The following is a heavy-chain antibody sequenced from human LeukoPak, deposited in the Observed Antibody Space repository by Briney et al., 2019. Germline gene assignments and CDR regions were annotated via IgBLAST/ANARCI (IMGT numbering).Heavy chain of an antibody. D-gene: IGHD5-24*01. CDR3: ARERLVDLATIFDY. CDR2: TYYRGSS. Sequence: SETLSLTCVVSGGSISGYYWTWIRQPPGKGLEWIGYTYYRGSSSFNPSLRSRVTISVDMSKNQVSLKLTSVTAADTAVYYCARERLVDLATIFDYWGQGALVTVPS. J-gene: IGHJ4*02. CDR1: GGSISGYY. V-gene: IGHV4-59*01.